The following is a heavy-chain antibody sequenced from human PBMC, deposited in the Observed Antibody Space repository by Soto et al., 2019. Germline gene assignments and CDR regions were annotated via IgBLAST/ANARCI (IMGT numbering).Heavy chain of an antibody. CDR2: IYYSGRT. D-gene: IGHD1-26*01. V-gene: IGHV4-59*12. Sequence: SETLSLTCTVSGGSISSYYWSWIRQPPGKGLEWIGYIYYSGRTNYSPSLKSRVTISVDASKNQFSLKLSSVTAADTAAYYCARVSGSYYCGMDVWGQGITVTV. J-gene: IGHJ6*02. CDR3: ARVSGSYYCGMDV. CDR1: GGSISSYY.